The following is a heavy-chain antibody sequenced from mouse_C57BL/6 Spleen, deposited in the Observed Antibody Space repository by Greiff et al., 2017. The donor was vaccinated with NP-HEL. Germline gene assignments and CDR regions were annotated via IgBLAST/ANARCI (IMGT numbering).Heavy chain of an antibody. J-gene: IGHJ2*01. V-gene: IGHV1-36*01. CDR3: ALITTVVAPDY. Sequence: EVKLVESGPVLVKPGPSVKISCKASGFTFTDYYMHWVKQSHGKSLEWIGLVYPYNGGTSYNQKFKGKATLTVDTSSSTAYMELNSLTSEDSAVYYCALITTVVAPDYWGQGTTLTVSS. CDR2: VYPYNGGT. D-gene: IGHD1-1*01. CDR1: GFTFTDYY.